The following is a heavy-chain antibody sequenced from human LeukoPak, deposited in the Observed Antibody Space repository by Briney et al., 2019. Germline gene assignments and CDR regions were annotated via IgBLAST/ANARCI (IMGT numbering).Heavy chain of an antibody. D-gene: IGHD3-9*01. CDR2: MNGSGTSI. CDR1: GFTFSSYW. Sequence: GGSLRLSCAASGFTFSSYWMSWVRQDPRKGLEWVSGMNGSGTSIYYADAVKGRFTISRDNSKNTLFLQMNSLRAEDTAVYYCVKASRYFGEFDYWGQGALVTVSS. CDR3: VKASRYFGEFDY. J-gene: IGHJ4*02. V-gene: IGHV3-23*01.